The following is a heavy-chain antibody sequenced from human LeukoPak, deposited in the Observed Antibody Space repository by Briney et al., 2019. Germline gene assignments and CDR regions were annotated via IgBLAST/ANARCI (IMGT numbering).Heavy chain of an antibody. CDR1: GGSISSSSYY. J-gene: IGHJ4*02. Sequence: PSETLSLTCTVSGGSISSSSYYWGWIRQPPGKGLEWIGSIYYSGSTYYNPSLKSRVTISVDTSKNQFSLKLSSVTAADTAVYYCAHIMITFGGVIAYYFDYWGQGTLVTVSS. V-gene: IGHV4-39*07. CDR2: IYYSGST. D-gene: IGHD3-16*02. CDR3: AHIMITFGGVIAYYFDY.